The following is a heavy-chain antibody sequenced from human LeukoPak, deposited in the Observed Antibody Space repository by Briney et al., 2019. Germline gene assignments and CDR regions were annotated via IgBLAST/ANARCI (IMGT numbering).Heavy chain of an antibody. CDR2: IRFDRSDT. Sequence: PGGSLRLSCAASGFTFSHYDMHWVRQAPGKGLEWVAFIRFDRSDTYYTESVKGRFTVSRDNSKDALHLQMNSLRAEDTAAYFCARALSVGSGWFYFDYGGQGTLVTVSS. V-gene: IGHV3-30*02. CDR1: GFTFSHYD. CDR3: ARALSVGSGWFYFDY. D-gene: IGHD6-19*01. J-gene: IGHJ4*02.